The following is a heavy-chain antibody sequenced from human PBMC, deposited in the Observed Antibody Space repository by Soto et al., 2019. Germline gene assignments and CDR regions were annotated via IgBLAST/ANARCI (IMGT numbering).Heavy chain of an antibody. CDR3: AIFCLDVAS. CDR2: IIPILGTP. J-gene: IGHJ4*02. CDR1: GDTPSTYA. Sequence: QVQLVQSGAEVQKPGSSVNVSCKASGDTPSTYAISWVRQAPGQGLEWMGGIIPILGTPKYAQRFQGKITISTDTSTRTTYMELISVRADDSAMFYCAIFCLDVASWGQWTLVIVSS. V-gene: IGHV1-69*05.